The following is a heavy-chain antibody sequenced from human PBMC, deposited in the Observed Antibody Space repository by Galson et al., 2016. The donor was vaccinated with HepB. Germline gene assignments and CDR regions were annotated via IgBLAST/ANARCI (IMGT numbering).Heavy chain of an antibody. CDR1: GYIFTGYY. CDR3: ARGAGSGWSLPHFYYYGMDV. V-gene: IGHV1-2*04. J-gene: IGHJ6*02. D-gene: IGHD6-19*01. CDR2: INPNSDGT. Sequence: SVKASCKASGYIFTGYYMHWVRQAPGQGLEWMGWINPNSDGTDYAQKFQGWVTMTRDTSISTAYMELTTLASDDTAVYFCARGAGSGWSLPHFYYYGMDVWGQETTVIVSS.